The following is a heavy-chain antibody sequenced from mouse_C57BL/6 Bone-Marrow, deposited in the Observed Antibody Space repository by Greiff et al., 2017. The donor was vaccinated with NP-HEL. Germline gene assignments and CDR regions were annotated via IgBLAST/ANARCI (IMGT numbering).Heavy chain of an antibody. CDR3: VRQRDSNYLYYFDY. J-gene: IGHJ2*01. Sequence: DVMLVESGGGLVQPKGSLKLSCAASGFSFNTYAMNWVRQAPGKGLEWVARIRSKSNNYATYYADSVKDRFTISRDDSESMLYLQMNNLKTEDTAMYYCVRQRDSNYLYYFDYWGQGTTLTVSS. D-gene: IGHD2-5*01. V-gene: IGHV10-1*01. CDR2: IRSKSNNYAT. CDR1: GFSFNTYA.